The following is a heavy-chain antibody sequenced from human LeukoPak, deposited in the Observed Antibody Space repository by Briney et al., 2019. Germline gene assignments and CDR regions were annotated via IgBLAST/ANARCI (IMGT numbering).Heavy chain of an antibody. J-gene: IGHJ4*02. D-gene: IGHD4-11*01. Sequence: GGSLRLSCAASGFTFSSYAMHWVRQAPGKGLEWVAVISYDGSNKYYADSVKARFTISRDNSKNTLYLQMNSLRAEDTAVYYCVSLALHDFDYWGQGPLVTVSS. CDR3: VSLALHDFDY. CDR1: GFTFSSYA. V-gene: IGHV3-30*04. CDR2: ISYDGSNK.